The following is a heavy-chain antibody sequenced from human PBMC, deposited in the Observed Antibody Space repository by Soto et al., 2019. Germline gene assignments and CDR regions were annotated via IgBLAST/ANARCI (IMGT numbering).Heavy chain of an antibody. CDR2: IKQDGSEK. CDR1: GFTFSSYW. CDR3: ARDSYYDSSGPHGDYYYGMDV. D-gene: IGHD3-22*01. J-gene: IGHJ6*02. V-gene: IGHV3-7*03. Sequence: PGGSLRLSCAASGFTFSSYWMSWVRQAPGKGLEWVANIKQDGSEKYYVDSVKGRFTISRDNAKNSLYLQMSSLRAEDTAVYYCARDSYYDSSGPHGDYYYGMDVWGQGTTVTVSS.